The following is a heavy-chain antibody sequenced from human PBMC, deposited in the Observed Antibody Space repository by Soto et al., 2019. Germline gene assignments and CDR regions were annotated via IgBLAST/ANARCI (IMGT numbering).Heavy chain of an antibody. D-gene: IGHD6-19*01. CDR2: IYYSGST. J-gene: IGHJ5*02. CDR1: GGSISSGDYY. CDR3: ARERPDGCRLDP. Sequence: QVQLQESGPGLVKPSQTLSLTCTVSGGSISSGDYYWSWIRQPPGKGLEWIGYIYYSGSTYYNPSLKSRVTISVDTSKTQFSLRLSSVTAADTAVYYCARERPDGCRLDPWGQGTLVTVSS. V-gene: IGHV4-30-4*01.